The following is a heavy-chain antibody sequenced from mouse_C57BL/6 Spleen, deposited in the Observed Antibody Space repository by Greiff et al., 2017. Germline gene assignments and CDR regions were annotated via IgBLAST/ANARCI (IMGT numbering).Heavy chain of an antibody. D-gene: IGHD1-1*01. J-gene: IGHJ2*01. CDR3: VRYYDGFDY. CDR2: IRSKSNNYAT. Sequence: GGGLVQPKGSLKLSCAASGFSFNTCAMNWVRQAPGKGLEWVARIRSKSNNYATYYADSVKDRFTISRDDSESMLYLQMNNLKTEDTAMYYCVRYYDGFDYWGQGTTLTVSS. CDR1: GFSFNTCA. V-gene: IGHV10-1*01.